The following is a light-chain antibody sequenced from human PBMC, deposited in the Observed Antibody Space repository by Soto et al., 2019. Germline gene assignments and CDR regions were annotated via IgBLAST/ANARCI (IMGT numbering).Light chain of an antibody. CDR2: RNN. CDR3: SSYGGSNNLV. J-gene: IGLJ2*01. V-gene: IGLV1-47*01. Sequence: QSVLPQPPSVSGTPGQRVSISCSGSSSNIGTNYVHWYQQFPGTAPKLLLYRNNLRPSGVPDRFSGSKSGTSASLAISGLRSEDEADYYCSSYGGSNNLVFGGGTQLTVL. CDR1: SSNIGTNY.